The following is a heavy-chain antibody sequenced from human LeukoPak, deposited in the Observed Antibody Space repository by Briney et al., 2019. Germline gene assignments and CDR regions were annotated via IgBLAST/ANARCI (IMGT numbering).Heavy chain of an antibody. J-gene: IGHJ4*02. CDR2: ISVYNGHT. D-gene: IGHD4/OR15-4a*01. CDR1: GYTFTGYG. Sequence: ASVKVSCKASGYTFTGYGISWVRQAPGQGLEWMGWISVYNGHTNYAQSLQGRVTMTTDTSTSTAYMELRNVRSDDTAVYYCARRAGAYSHPYDYWGQGTLVTVSS. CDR3: ARRAGAYSHPYDY. V-gene: IGHV1-18*01.